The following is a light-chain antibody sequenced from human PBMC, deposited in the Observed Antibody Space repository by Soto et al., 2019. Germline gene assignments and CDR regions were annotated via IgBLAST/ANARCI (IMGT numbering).Light chain of an antibody. CDR1: NSDVGSFNA. CDR3: CERGGVSTTYV. Sequence: QSALTQPASVTGSPGQSIAISCTGTNSDVGSFNAVSWYQQDPGKAPKLIIYEVTKRPSGVSDRFSGSKSGNTASLTISGLRAEDESDYHCCERGGVSTTYVFGTGTKVTVL. CDR2: EVT. J-gene: IGLJ1*01. V-gene: IGLV2-23*02.